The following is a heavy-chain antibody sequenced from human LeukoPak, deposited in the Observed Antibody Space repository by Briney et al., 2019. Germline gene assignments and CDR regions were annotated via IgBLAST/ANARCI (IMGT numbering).Heavy chain of an antibody. CDR1: GYTFTGYY. V-gene: IGHV1-2*02. Sequence: ASVKVSCKASGYTFTGYYMHWVRQAPGQGLEWMGWINPNSGGTNYAQKFQGRVTMTRDTSISTAYMELSRLRSDDMAVYYCARATLAYYYDSSGHTRTGGAFDIWGQGTMVTVSS. D-gene: IGHD3-22*01. CDR3: ARATLAYYYDSSGHTRTGGAFDI. J-gene: IGHJ3*02. CDR2: INPNSGGT.